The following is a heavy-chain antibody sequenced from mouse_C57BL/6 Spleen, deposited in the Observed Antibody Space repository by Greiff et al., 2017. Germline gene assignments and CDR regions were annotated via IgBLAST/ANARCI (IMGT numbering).Heavy chain of an antibody. D-gene: IGHD2-4*01. CDR3: ARTNDYDGNWYFDV. V-gene: IGHV3-6*01. Sequence: EVQRVESGPGLVKPSQSLSLTCSVTGYSITSGYYWNWIRQFPGNKLEWMGYISYDGSNNYNPSLKNRISITRDTSKNQFFLKLNSVTTEDTATYYCARTNDYDGNWYFDVWGTGTTVTVSS. CDR1: GYSITSGYY. CDR2: ISYDGSN. J-gene: IGHJ1*03.